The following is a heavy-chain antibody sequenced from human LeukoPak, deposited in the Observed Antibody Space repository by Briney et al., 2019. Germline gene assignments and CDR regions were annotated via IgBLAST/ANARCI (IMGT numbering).Heavy chain of an antibody. Sequence: KPSETLSLTCTFSGGSIGTYYWSWIRQPPGKGLEWIGYVYYSGSTNYNPSLNSRVTILVDTPKNQFSLKLSSVTAADTAVYYCASRARTTSPYYYYYMDVWGKGTTVTVSS. CDR1: GGSIGTYY. CDR3: ASRARTTSPYYYYYMDV. CDR2: VYYSGST. J-gene: IGHJ6*03. V-gene: IGHV4-59*12. D-gene: IGHD4-17*01.